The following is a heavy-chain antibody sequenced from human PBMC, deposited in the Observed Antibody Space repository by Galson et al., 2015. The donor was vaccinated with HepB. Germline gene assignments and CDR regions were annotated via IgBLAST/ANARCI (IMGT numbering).Heavy chain of an antibody. CDR2: INPSGGST. CDR1: GCTFTTYY. CDR3: ARNGQSELERRPFDY. D-gene: IGHD1-1*01. Sequence: SVKVSCKASGCTFTTYYMFWVRQAPGQGLEWMGMINPSGGSTSYAQKFQGRVTMTRDTSTSTVYMELSSLRSEDTAVYYCARNGQSELERRPFDYWGQGTLVTVSS. V-gene: IGHV1-46*01. J-gene: IGHJ4*02.